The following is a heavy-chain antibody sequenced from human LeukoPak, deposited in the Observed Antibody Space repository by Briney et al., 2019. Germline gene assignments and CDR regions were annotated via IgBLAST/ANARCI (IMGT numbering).Heavy chain of an antibody. CDR3: ARGGRWLQLYYFDY. CDR1: GGSISSDY. J-gene: IGHJ4*02. D-gene: IGHD5-24*01. CDR2: ISHSGLT. V-gene: IGHV4-59*01. Sequence: PSETLSLTCTVSGGSISSDYWSWIRQSPGKGLEWIGYISHSGLTNYSPSLKSRVTISVDTSKKQFSLNLNSVTAADTAVYYCARGGRWLQLYYFDYWGQGTLVTVSS.